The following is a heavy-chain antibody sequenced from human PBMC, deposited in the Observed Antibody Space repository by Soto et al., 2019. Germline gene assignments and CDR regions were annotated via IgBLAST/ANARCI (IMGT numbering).Heavy chain of an antibody. CDR2: ISGSGGST. CDR3: ARGPRGLYHHDY. D-gene: IGHD2-2*01. Sequence: HPGGSLRLSCAASGFTFSSYAMSWVRQAPGKGLEWVSAISGSGGSTYYADSVKGRFTISRDNSKNTLYLQMNSLRADDTAVYYCARGPRGLYHHDYWGQGALVTVSS. V-gene: IGHV3-23*01. CDR1: GFTFSSYA. J-gene: IGHJ4*02.